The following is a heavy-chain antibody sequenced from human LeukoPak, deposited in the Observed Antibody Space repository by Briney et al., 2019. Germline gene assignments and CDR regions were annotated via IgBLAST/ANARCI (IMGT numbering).Heavy chain of an antibody. D-gene: IGHD3-3*01. Sequence: GGSLRLSCAASGFTVSSNYMSWVRQAPGKGLEWVSVIYSGGSTYYADSVKGRFTISRDNSKSTLYLQMNSLRAEDTAVYYCARVMSYDFWSAYYFDYWGQGTLVTVSS. J-gene: IGHJ4*02. CDR2: IYSGGST. CDR3: ARVMSYDFWSAYYFDY. V-gene: IGHV3-53*01. CDR1: GFTVSSNY.